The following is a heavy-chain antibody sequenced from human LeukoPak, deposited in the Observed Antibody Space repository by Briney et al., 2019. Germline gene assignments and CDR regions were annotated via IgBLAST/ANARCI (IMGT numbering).Heavy chain of an antibody. J-gene: IGHJ4*02. Sequence: ASVKVSCKASGYTFTSFYIHWVRQTPGQGLGWRGMINPSGATTTYAQNFQGRVTMTRDTSTRTAYMELSSLRSEDTAVYYCAKEGNSGWVPKYWGQGTLVTVSS. CDR1: GYTFTSFY. D-gene: IGHD6-19*01. CDR3: AKEGNSGWVPKY. CDR2: INPSGATT. V-gene: IGHV1-46*01.